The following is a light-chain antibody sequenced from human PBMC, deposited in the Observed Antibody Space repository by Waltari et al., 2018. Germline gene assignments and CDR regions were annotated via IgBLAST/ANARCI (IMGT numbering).Light chain of an antibody. CDR2: KAS. Sequence: DIQMTQSPSTLSASVGDRVTITCRASQSITSWLAWYQQKPGKAPKLLIYKASNLESGVSSRFSGSGSGTEFTLTISSLQPDDFATYYCQQYDNYPWTFGQGTKVEI. CDR1: QSITSW. V-gene: IGKV1-5*03. CDR3: QQYDNYPWT. J-gene: IGKJ1*01.